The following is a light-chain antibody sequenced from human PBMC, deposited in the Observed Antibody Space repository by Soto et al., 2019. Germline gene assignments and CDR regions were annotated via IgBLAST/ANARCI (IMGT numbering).Light chain of an antibody. CDR3: QHYQTWPRA. CDR1: QGVGSN. V-gene: IGKV3-15*01. J-gene: IGKJ4*01. Sequence: EIIMTQSPATLSVSPGERVTLSCRASQGVGSNLAWYRQQPGQAPRLLIYDAYIRASGVPARFSCSGSGTEFTLTLSSLRSEDFAVYFCQHYQTWPRAFGGGTKVEIK. CDR2: DAY.